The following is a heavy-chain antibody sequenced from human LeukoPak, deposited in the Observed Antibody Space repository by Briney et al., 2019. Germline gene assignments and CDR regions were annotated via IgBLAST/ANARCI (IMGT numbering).Heavy chain of an antibody. V-gene: IGHV1-2*02. J-gene: IGHJ4*02. CDR3: ARVGDYVDY. CDR2: INSNTGGT. CDR1: GYTFTGYY. Sequence: ASVKVSCKASGYTFTGYYIHWVRQAPGQGLEWMGWINSNTGGTDYAQKFQGRVTITADKSTSTAYMELSSLRSEDTAVYYCARVGDYVDYWGQGTLVTVSS. D-gene: IGHD4-17*01.